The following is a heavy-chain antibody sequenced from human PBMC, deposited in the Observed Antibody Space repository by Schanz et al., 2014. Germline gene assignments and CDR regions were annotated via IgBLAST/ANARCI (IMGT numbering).Heavy chain of an antibody. CDR1: GYTFSDYG. Sequence: QVQLVQSGDEVKKPGASVKVSCKTSGYTFSDYGITWVRQAPGQGLEWMGWISGSNGNTNYTQKFQGRVTMTIDPYTSTAYMELSGLRSEDTAVYYCARDRLECGAECYSVEVFEIWGQGTLVIVSS. CDR2: ISGSNGNT. CDR3: ARDRLECGAECYSVEVFEI. D-gene: IGHD2-21*01. J-gene: IGHJ4*02. V-gene: IGHV1-18*01.